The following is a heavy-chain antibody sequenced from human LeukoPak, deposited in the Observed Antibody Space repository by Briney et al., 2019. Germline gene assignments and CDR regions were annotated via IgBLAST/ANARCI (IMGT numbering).Heavy chain of an antibody. CDR3: ARLTLRFLEWSPRAFDY. V-gene: IGHV4-39*07. J-gene: IGHJ4*02. D-gene: IGHD3-3*01. CDR1: GGSISSGGYY. CDR2: IYYSGST. Sequence: SETLSLTCTVSGGSISSGGYYWSWIRQPPGKGLEWIGSIYYSGSTYYNPSLKSRVTISVDTSKNQFSLKLSSVTAADTAVYYCARLTLRFLEWSPRAFDYWGQGTLVTVSS.